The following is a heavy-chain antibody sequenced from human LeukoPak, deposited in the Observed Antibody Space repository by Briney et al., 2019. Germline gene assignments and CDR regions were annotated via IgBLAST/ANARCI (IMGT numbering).Heavy chain of an antibody. D-gene: IGHD5-12*01. Sequence: GGSLRLSCAASGITFSTSWMHWVRQAPGKGLVWVSRINTDGSETNYADSVKGRFTIARDTAKNSLYLQMNSPRADDTAVYYCAREGRSGNWYYSAYCGQGTLVTVYS. CDR1: GITFSTSW. V-gene: IGHV3-74*01. J-gene: IGHJ4*02. CDR3: AREGRSGNWYYSAY. CDR2: INTDGSET.